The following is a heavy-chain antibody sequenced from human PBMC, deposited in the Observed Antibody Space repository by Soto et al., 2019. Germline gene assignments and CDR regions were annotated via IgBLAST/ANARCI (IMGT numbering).Heavy chain of an antibody. J-gene: IGHJ4*02. CDR2: ISYDGSNK. CDR1: GFTFSSYG. D-gene: IGHD3-10*01. CDR3: GKEISEGLVGGGGLDY. Sequence: QVQLVESGGGVVQPGRSLRLSCAASGFTFSSYGMHWVRQAPGKGLEWVAVISYDGSNKYYADSVKGRFTISRDNSKNPPYLQMNSLRAGDTAVYYRGKEISEGLVGGGGLDYWGQGTLVTVSS. V-gene: IGHV3-30*18.